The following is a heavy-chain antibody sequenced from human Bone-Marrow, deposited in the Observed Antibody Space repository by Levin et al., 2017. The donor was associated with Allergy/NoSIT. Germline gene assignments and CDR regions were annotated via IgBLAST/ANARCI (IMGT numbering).Heavy chain of an antibody. V-gene: IGHV3-30*18. D-gene: IGHD6-13*01. CDR1: GFTFSSYG. CDR2: ISYDGSNK. Sequence: GESLKISCAASGFTFSSYGMHWVRQAPGKGLEWVAVISYDGSNKYYADSVKGRFTISRDNSKNTLYLQMNSLRAEDTAVYYCAKVGGSSWYDNWFDPWGQGTLVTVSS. CDR3: AKVGGSSWYDNWFDP. J-gene: IGHJ5*02.